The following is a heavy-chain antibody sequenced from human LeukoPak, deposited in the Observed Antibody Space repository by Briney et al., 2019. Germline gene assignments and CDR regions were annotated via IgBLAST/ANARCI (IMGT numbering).Heavy chain of an antibody. V-gene: IGHV1-46*02. CDR3: ASSGYYLDAFDI. CDR1: GGTFNNYA. J-gene: IGHJ3*02. D-gene: IGHD3-22*01. CDR2: INPSGGST. Sequence: ASVKVSCKASGGTFNNYAINWVRQAPGQGLEWMGIINPSGGSTSYAQKFQGRVTMTRDMSTSTVYMELSSLRSEDTAVYYCASSGYYLDAFDIWGQGTMVTVSS.